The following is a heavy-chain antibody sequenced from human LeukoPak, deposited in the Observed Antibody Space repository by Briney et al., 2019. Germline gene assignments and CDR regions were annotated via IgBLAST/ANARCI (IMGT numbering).Heavy chain of an antibody. J-gene: IGHJ4*02. CDR2: IYYSGST. CDR1: GASISSGDYY. V-gene: IGHV4-30-4*01. Sequence: TSQTLSLTCTVSGASISSGDYYWRWIRQPPGKGLECIGHIYYSGSTYYNPSLKSRVTISVDTSKNQFSLKLSSVTAADTAVYYCAREDKYSSSPYFDYWGQGTLVTVSS. CDR3: AREDKYSSSPYFDY. D-gene: IGHD6-6*01.